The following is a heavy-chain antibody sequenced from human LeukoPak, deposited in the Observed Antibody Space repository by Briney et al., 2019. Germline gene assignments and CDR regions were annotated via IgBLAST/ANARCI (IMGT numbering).Heavy chain of an antibody. CDR1: GYTFTSYY. CDR3: ARDRGPPRFYYGSGSYLDY. CDR2: INTSTGST. D-gene: IGHD3-10*01. J-gene: IGHJ4*02. Sequence: ASVKVSCKASGYTFTSYYIHWVRQAPGQGLEWMGIINTSTGSTTYAQKFQGRVTMTRDTSTSTVYMELSSLRSEDTAVYYCARDRGPPRFYYGSGSYLDYWGQGTLVTVSS. V-gene: IGHV1-46*01.